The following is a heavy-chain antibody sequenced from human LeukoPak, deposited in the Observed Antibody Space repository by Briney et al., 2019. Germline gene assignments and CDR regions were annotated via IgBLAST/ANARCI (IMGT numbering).Heavy chain of an antibody. V-gene: IGHV1-46*01. CDR2: INPSGGST. D-gene: IGHD3-3*01. Sequence: ASVKVSCKASGYTFTSYYMHWVRQAPGQGLEWMGIINPSGGSTSYAQKFQGRVTMTRDTSTSTVYMELSRLRSDDTAVYYCARDRYDFWSGYYMMVFDYWGQGTLVTVSS. CDR3: ARDRYDFWSGYYMMVFDY. CDR1: GYTFTSYY. J-gene: IGHJ4*02.